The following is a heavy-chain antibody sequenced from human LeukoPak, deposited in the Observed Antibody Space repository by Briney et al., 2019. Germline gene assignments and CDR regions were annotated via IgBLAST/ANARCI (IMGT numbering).Heavy chain of an antibody. Sequence: SETLSLTCTVSGGSISSGSYYWSWIRQPAGKGLEWIGRIYTSGSTNYNPSLKSRVTISVDTSKNQFSLKLSSVTAADTAVYYCARVRAVAGTRDLDYWGQGTLAPSPQ. V-gene: IGHV4-61*02. CDR1: GGSISSGSYY. D-gene: IGHD6-19*01. J-gene: IGHJ4*02. CDR3: ARVRAVAGTRDLDY. CDR2: IYTSGST.